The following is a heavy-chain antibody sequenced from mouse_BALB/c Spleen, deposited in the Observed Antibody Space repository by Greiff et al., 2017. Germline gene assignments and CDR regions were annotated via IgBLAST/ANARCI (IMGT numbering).Heavy chain of an antibody. CDR3: ARSGPYAGYFDY. J-gene: IGHJ2*01. D-gene: IGHD3-1*01. Sequence: EVQLQQSGAELVKPGASVKLSCTASGFNIKDTYMHWVKQRPEQGLEWIGRIDPANGNTKYDPKFQGKATITADTSSNTAYLQLSSLTSEDTAVYYCARSGPYAGYFDYWGQGTTLTVSS. V-gene: IGHV14-3*02. CDR1: GFNIKDTY. CDR2: IDPANGNT.